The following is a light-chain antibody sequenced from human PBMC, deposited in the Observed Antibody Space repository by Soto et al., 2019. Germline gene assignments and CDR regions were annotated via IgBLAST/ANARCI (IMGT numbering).Light chain of an antibody. J-gene: IGLJ3*02. CDR3: SSCTSSSTLV. Sequence: QSALTQPASVSGSPGQSITISCTGTTSDIGGYNCVSWYQQHPGKAPQVMIYSVTNRPSGVSNRFSGSKSGYTASLTISGLQAEDEAYYYCSSCTSSSTLVFGGGTKLTVL. V-gene: IGLV2-14*01. CDR1: TSDIGGYNC. CDR2: SVT.